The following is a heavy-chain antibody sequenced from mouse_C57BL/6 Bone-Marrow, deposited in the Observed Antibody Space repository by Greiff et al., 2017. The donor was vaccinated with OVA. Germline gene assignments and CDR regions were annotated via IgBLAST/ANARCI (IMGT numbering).Heavy chain of an antibody. J-gene: IGHJ4*01. Sequence: ESGPGLVKPSQSLSLTCSVTGYSITSGYYWYWIRHSPGNNLEWLGYISSDGSNTYNPSLKNRSSITRATSKNQFFLKLNSVTTEDTATYYCATYYSNLYYAMDYWGQGTSVTVSS. D-gene: IGHD2-5*01. CDR3: ATYYSNLYYAMDY. V-gene: IGHV3-6*01. CDR1: GYSITSGYY. CDR2: ISSDGSN.